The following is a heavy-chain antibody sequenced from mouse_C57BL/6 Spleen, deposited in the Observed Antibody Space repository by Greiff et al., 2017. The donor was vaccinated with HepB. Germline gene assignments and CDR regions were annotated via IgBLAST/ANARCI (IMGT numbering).Heavy chain of an antibody. Sequence: EVQVVESGTVLARPGASVKMSCKTSGYTFTSYWMHWVKQRPGQGLEWIGAIYPGNSDTSYNQKFKGKAKLTAVTSASTAYMELSSLTNEDSAVYYCTIAYYGSDYYAMDYWGQGTSVTVSS. D-gene: IGHD1-1*01. CDR3: TIAYYGSDYYAMDY. J-gene: IGHJ4*01. CDR1: GYTFTSYW. CDR2: IYPGNSDT. V-gene: IGHV1-5*01.